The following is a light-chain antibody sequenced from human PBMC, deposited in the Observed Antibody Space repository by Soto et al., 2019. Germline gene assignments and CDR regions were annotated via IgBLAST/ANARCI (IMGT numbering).Light chain of an antibody. CDR3: QHFNNFRQLT. V-gene: IGKV1D-13*01. CDR2: DAS. CDR1: QGSSSD. J-gene: IGKJ4*01. Sequence: AIQLTQSPSSLSASVGDRVTITCRASQGSSSDLAWYQQKSGKAPKLLIYDASSLESGVPSRFSGSGFGTDFTLTISSLQPDDFATDYCQHFNNFRQLTFGGGTKVEI.